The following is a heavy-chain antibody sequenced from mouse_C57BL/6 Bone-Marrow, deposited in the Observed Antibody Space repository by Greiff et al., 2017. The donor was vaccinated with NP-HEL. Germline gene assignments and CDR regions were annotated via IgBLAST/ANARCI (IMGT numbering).Heavy chain of an antibody. D-gene: IGHD2-2*01. J-gene: IGHJ2*01. Sequence: EVQLVESGGGLVKPGGSLKLSCAASGFTFSDYVMHWVRQAPAKGLEWVAYISSGSSTIYYADTVKGRFTISRDNAKNTLLLQMTSLRSEDTAMYYCAWRRGYDNFDYWGQGTTLTVSS. V-gene: IGHV5-17*01. CDR2: ISSGSSTI. CDR3: AWRRGYDNFDY. CDR1: GFTFSDYV.